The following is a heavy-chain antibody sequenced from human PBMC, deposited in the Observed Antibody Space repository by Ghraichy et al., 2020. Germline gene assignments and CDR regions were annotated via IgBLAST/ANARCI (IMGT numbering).Heavy chain of an antibody. J-gene: IGHJ4*02. CDR1: GFTFSSYW. D-gene: IGHD3-22*01. Sequence: GGSLRLSCAASGFTFSSYWMSWVRQAPGKGLEWVANIKQDGSEKYYVDSVKGRFTIFRDNSKNTLYLQMNSLRAEDTAVYFCARSGWIEDYDSNSYFPDFWGQGTLVTVSS. CDR2: IKQDGSEK. V-gene: IGHV3-7*03. CDR3: ARSGWIEDYDSNSYFPDF.